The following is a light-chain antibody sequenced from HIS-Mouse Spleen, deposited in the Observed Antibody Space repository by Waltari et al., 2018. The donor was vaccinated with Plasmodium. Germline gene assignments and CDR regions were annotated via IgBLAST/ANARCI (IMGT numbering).Light chain of an antibody. CDR3: CSYAGSSTFV. Sequence: QSALTQPASVSGSPGQSITISCTGTSSDVGSYNLVSWYQQHPGKAPKLMIYEGSKRPSGVANRFSGSKSGNTGSLTTSGLQAEDEADYYCCSYAGSSTFVFGGGTKLTVL. CDR1: SSDVGSYNL. CDR2: EGS. J-gene: IGLJ3*02. V-gene: IGLV2-23*03.